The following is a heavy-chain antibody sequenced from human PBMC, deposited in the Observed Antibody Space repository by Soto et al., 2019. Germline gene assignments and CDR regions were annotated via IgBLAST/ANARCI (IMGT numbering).Heavy chain of an antibody. CDR3: AGGEPWIPYYFDY. CDR1: GGSISSYY. D-gene: IGHD1-26*01. V-gene: IGHV4-59*01. J-gene: IGHJ4*02. Sequence: KQSQTLSLTCTVSGGSISSYYWSWIRQPPGKGLEWIGYIYYSGSTNYNPSLKSRVTISVDTSKNQFSLKLSSVTAADTAVYYCAGGEPWIPYYFDYWGQGTLVTVSS. CDR2: IYYSGST.